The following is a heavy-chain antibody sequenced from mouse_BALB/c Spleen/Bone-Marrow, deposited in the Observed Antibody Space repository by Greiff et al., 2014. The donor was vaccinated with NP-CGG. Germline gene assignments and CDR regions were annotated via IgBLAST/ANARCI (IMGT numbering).Heavy chain of an antibody. V-gene: IGHV1S16*01. J-gene: IGHJ2*01. CDR2: INPSNGDT. CDR1: GYTFTSYW. Sequence: VQLVESGAELVRPGASVKLSCKASGYTFTSYWMHWVKLSPGQGFEWFGEINPSNGDTNYIEKFKRKATLTVDKSSSTVYMQLSSLSSEESADYYCTNYSYDWGQGTTLTVSS. CDR3: TNYSYD. D-gene: IGHD3-3*01.